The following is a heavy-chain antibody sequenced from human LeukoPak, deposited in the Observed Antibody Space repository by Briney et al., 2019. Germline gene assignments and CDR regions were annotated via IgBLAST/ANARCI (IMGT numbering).Heavy chain of an antibody. Sequence: GTLSLTCAVSGGSISSSNWWSWVRQPPGKGLEWIGEINHSGSTNYNPSLKSRVTISVDTSKNQFSLKLSSVTAADTAVYYCAGTSIAATRYETNFDYWGQGTLVTVSS. CDR3: AGTSIAATRYETNFDY. D-gene: IGHD6-6*01. V-gene: IGHV4-4*02. J-gene: IGHJ4*02. CDR1: GGSISSSNW. CDR2: INHSGST.